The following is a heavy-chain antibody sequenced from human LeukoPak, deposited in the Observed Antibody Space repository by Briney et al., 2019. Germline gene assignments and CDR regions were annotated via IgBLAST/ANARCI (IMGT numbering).Heavy chain of an antibody. J-gene: IGHJ4*02. CDR3: ARGTPGSGSYRHLDY. D-gene: IGHD3-10*01. V-gene: IGHV3-64*04. CDR2: ISDSGGST. Sequence: GGSLRLSCSASGFPFSSYAMHWVRQAPGKGLEYVSAISDSGGSTYYADSVKGRFTISRDNSKNTLYLQMNSLTAEDTAVYYCARGTPGSGSYRHLDYWGQGTLVIVSS. CDR1: GFPFSSYA.